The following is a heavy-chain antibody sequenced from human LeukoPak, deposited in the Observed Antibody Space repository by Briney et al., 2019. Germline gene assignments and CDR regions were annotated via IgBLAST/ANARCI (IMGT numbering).Heavy chain of an antibody. CDR2: IIPILGIA. Sequence: SVKVSCKASGGTFSSYAISWVRQAPGQGLEWMGRIIPILGIANYAQKFQGRVTITADKSTSTAYMELSSLRSEDTAVYYCAREDDYYDSSGYYYYFDYWGQGTLVTISS. J-gene: IGHJ4*02. V-gene: IGHV1-69*04. CDR1: GGTFSSYA. CDR3: AREDDYYDSSGYYYYFDY. D-gene: IGHD3-22*01.